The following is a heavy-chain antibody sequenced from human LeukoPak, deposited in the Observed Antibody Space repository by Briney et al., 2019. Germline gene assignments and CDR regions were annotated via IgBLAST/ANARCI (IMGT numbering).Heavy chain of an antibody. J-gene: IGHJ6*03. CDR2: IRYDGSNK. Sequence: PGGSLRLSCAASGFTFSSYGMHWVRQAPGKGLEWVAFIRYDGSNKYYADSVKGRFTISRDNSKNTLYLQMSSLRAEDTAVYYCARIPDYDILTESYYYMDVWGKGTTVTVSS. CDR3: ARIPDYDILTESYYYMDV. CDR1: GFTFSSYG. V-gene: IGHV3-30*02. D-gene: IGHD3-9*01.